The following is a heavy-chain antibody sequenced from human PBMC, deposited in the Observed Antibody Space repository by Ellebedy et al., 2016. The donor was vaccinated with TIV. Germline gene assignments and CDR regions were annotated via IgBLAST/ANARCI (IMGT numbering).Heavy chain of an antibody. CDR3: ASAARGSGAYESF. D-gene: IGHD5-12*01. J-gene: IGHJ4*02. V-gene: IGHV3-7*01. Sequence: PGGSLRLSCAASGFTFSRFWMAWVRQAPGTGLEWVATIHQGRSETYYVDSVKGRFTISRDNSKNSLYLQMNSLRADDTALYYCASAARGSGAYESFWGQGTLVTVSS. CDR1: GFTFSRFW. CDR2: IHQGRSET.